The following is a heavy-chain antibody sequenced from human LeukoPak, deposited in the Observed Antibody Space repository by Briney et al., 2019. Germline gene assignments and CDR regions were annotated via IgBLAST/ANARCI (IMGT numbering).Heavy chain of an antibody. V-gene: IGHV3-48*01. CDR3: AREELRPYYYYGMDV. J-gene: IGHJ6*02. Sequence: GRSLRLSCAASGFTFNSYSMNWVRQAPGKGLEWVSYISSSSTTIYYADSVKGRFTISRDNAKNSLYLQMNSLRAEDTAVYYCAREELRPYYYYGMDVWGQGTTVTVSS. D-gene: IGHD1-26*01. CDR1: GFTFNSYS. CDR2: ISSSSTTI.